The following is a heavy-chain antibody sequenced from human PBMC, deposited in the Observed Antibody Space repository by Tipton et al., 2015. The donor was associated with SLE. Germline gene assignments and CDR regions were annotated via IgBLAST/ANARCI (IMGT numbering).Heavy chain of an antibody. D-gene: IGHD5-18*01. CDR3: AGSVRIQLWFDAFDI. CDR2: IRYDGSNK. V-gene: IGHV3-30*02. CDR1: GFTFSSYG. Sequence: GSLRLSCAASGFTFSSYGMHWVRQAPGKGLEWVAFIRYDGSNKYYADSVKGRFTISRDNSKNTLYLQMNSLRAEDTAVYYCAGSVRIQLWFDAFDIWGQGTMVTVSS. J-gene: IGHJ3*02.